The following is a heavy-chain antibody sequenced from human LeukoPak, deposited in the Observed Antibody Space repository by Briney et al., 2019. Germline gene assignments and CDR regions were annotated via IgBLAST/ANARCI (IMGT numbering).Heavy chain of an antibody. CDR3: ASPGYFYGSGSVDDAFDI. Sequence: PSETLSLTCTVSGGSMSSYYWSWIRQPPGRGLEWIGYIYYSGSTNYSPSLKGRVTISVDTSKNQFSLRLSSVTAADTAVYYCASPGYFYGSGSVDDAFDIWGQGTTVTVSS. V-gene: IGHV4-59*01. CDR1: GGSMSSYY. D-gene: IGHD3-10*01. J-gene: IGHJ3*02. CDR2: IYYSGST.